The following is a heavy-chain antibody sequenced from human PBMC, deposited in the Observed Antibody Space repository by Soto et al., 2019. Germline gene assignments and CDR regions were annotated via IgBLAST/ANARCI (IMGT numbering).Heavy chain of an antibody. CDR2: INAGNGNR. V-gene: IGHV1-3*05. CDR1: GYTFTSYA. J-gene: IGHJ3*02. Sequence: QVQLVQSGAEEKKPGASVKVFCKASGYTFTSYAMHWVRQAPGQRLEWMGWINAGNGNRKYSQKFQGRVTITRDTSASTAYMELSSLRSEDTAVYYCARDIAFDIWGQGTMVTVSS. CDR3: ARDIAFDI.